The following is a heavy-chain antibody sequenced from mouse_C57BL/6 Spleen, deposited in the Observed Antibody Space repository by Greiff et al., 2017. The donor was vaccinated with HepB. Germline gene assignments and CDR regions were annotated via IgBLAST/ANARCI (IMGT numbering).Heavy chain of an antibody. J-gene: IGHJ1*03. V-gene: IGHV1-81*01. Sequence: QVQLQQSGAELARPGASVKLSCKASGYTFTSYGISWVKQRTGQGLEWIGEIYPRSGNTYYNEKFKGKATLTADNSSSTAYMELRSLTSEDSAVYFCARGAYYSNYEGYFDVWGTGTTVTVSS. CDR3: ARGAYYSNYEGYFDV. D-gene: IGHD2-5*01. CDR2: IYPRSGNT. CDR1: GYTFTSYG.